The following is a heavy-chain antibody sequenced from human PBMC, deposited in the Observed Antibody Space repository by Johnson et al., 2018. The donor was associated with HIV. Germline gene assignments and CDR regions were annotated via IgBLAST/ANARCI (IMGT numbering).Heavy chain of an antibody. CDR3: ARGLIIQLWLQAAFDI. D-gene: IGHD5-18*01. CDR2: IYSGGST. V-gene: IGHV3-53*01. Sequence: VQLVESGGGLIQPGGSLRLSCAASGFTVSSNYMSWVRQAPGKGLEWVAVIYSGGSTYYEDSVKGRFTISRDNSKNTLYLQMKRLRAEDTAVYYCARGLIIQLWLQAAFDIWGQGRMVTVSS. J-gene: IGHJ3*02. CDR1: GFTVSSNY.